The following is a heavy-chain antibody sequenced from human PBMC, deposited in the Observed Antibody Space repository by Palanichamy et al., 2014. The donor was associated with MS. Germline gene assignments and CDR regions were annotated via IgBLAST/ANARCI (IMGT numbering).Heavy chain of an antibody. J-gene: IGHJ3*02. D-gene: IGHD3-22*01. V-gene: IGHV3-30*02. CDR1: GITFSSYG. CDR3: AKFPASMIVVEGFDI. Sequence: QVQLVESEGGVVQPGGSLRLSCAGSGITFSSYGMHWVRQAPGKGLEWVAFIKYDGTYKYYADSVKGRFIISRDNSKNTLYLQMHSLRAEDTAVYYCAKFPASMIVVEGFDIWGQGTMVSVSS. CDR2: IKYDGTYK.